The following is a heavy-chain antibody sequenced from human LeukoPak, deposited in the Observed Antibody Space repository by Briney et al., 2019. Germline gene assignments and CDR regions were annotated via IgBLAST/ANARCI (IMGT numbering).Heavy chain of an antibody. Sequence: PGGSLRLSCAACGFKFSYYWMTWVRQAPGKGVEWLANIKESGSEKYYVDYVKGRFTISRDNADHLVYLQINSLRVEDTAVYYCARGWGEKGRCRGGTFNNPQFDYWGQGILVTVSS. J-gene: IGHJ4*02. CDR1: GFKFSYYW. CDR3: ARGWGEKGRCRGGTFNNPQFDY. CDR2: IKESGSEK. D-gene: IGHD2-15*01. V-gene: IGHV3-7*01.